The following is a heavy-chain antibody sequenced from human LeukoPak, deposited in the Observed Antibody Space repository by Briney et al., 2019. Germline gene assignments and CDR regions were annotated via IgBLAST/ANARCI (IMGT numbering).Heavy chain of an antibody. CDR1: GYTLTELS. V-gene: IGHV1-24*01. D-gene: IGHD6-6*01. CDR2: FDPEDGET. CDR3: ATDGGAARPRNLYYYYYYMDV. Sequence: GASVKVSCKVSGYTLTELSMHWVRQAPGKGLEWMGGFDPEDGETIYAQKFQGRVTMTEDTSTDTAYMELSSLRSEDTAVYYCATDGGAARPRNLYYYYYYMDVWGKGTTVTVSS. J-gene: IGHJ6*03.